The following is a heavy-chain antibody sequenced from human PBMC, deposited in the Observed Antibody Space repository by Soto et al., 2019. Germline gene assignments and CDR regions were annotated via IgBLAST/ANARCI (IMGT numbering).Heavy chain of an antibody. J-gene: IGHJ4*02. CDR1: GGSFSGYY. CDR3: ARGRKPLRFLEWYFDY. CDR2: INHSGST. D-gene: IGHD3-3*01. V-gene: IGHV4-34*01. Sequence: ETLSLTCAVYGGSFSGYYWSWIRQPPGKGQEWIGEINHSGSTNYNPSLKSRVTISVDTSKNQFSLKLSSVTAADTAVYYCARGRKPLRFLEWYFDYWGQGTLVTVSS.